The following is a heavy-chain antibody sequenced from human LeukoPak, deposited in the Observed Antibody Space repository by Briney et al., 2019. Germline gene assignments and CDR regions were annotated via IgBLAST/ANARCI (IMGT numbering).Heavy chain of an antibody. Sequence: ASVKVSCKAPGYTFTSYYMHWVRQAPGQGLEWMGWINPNSGGTNYAQKFQGRVTMTRDTSISTAYMELSRLRSDDTAVYYCARQSRITMVRGVPPDDYWGQGTLVTVSS. V-gene: IGHV1-2*02. CDR2: INPNSGGT. CDR3: ARQSRITMVRGVPPDDY. CDR1: GYTFTSYY. D-gene: IGHD3-10*01. J-gene: IGHJ4*02.